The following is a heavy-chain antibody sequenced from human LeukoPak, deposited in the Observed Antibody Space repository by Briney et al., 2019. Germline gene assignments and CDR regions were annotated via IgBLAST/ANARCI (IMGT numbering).Heavy chain of an antibody. D-gene: IGHD1-26*01. J-gene: IGHJ5*02. V-gene: IGHV1-2*02. CDR3: ARDEGRFVGATINRWFDP. CDR2: INPNSGGT. Sequence: ASVKVSCKASGYTFTSYGISWLRQSPGQGLEWMGWINPNSGGTNYAQKFQGRVTMTRDTSISTAYMELSRLRSDDTAVYYCARDEGRFVGATINRWFDPWGQGTLVTVSS. CDR1: GYTFTSYG.